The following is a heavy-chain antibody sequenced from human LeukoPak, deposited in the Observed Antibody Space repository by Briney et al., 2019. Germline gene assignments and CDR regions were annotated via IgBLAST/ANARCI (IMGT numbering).Heavy chain of an antibody. V-gene: IGHV1-69*13. D-gene: IGHD6-19*01. Sequence: SVKVSCKASGGTFSSYAISWVRQAPGQGLEWMGGIIPIFGTANYAQKFQGRVTITADESTSTAYMELSSLRSEDTAVYYCAKAKWLVRGYYYYGMDVWGQGTTVTVSS. J-gene: IGHJ6*02. CDR1: GGTFSSYA. CDR2: IIPIFGTA. CDR3: AKAKWLVRGYYYYGMDV.